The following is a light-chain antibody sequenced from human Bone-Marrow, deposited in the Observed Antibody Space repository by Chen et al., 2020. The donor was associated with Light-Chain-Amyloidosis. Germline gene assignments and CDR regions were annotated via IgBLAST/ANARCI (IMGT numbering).Light chain of an antibody. Sequence: SYELTQPPSVSVPPGQTARITCSGDDLPTKYAYWYHQKPGQAPLLVIHRDNERPSGISERFSGSSSGTTATLTISRVQAAEEADYHCQSADSSGSYEVIFGGGTKLTVL. CDR1: DLPTKY. V-gene: IGLV3-25*02. CDR2: RDN. J-gene: IGLJ2*01. CDR3: QSADSSGSYEVI.